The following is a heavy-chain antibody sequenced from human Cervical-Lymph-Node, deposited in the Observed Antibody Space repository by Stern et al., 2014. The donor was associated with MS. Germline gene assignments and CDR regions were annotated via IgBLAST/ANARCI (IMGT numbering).Heavy chain of an antibody. J-gene: IGHJ4*02. CDR2: ISNSGNSI. V-gene: IGHV3-48*02. Sequence: VQLVESGGGLVQPGGSLRLSCAASGFTFSRYTMSWVRQAPGKGLEWVSYISNSGNSIYYADSVKGQFTISRDNAKNSLYLQMNSLRDEDTAVYFCARRHYDSSGYSVDYWGQGTLVTVSS. CDR1: GFTFSRYT. CDR3: ARRHYDSSGYSVDY. D-gene: IGHD3-22*01.